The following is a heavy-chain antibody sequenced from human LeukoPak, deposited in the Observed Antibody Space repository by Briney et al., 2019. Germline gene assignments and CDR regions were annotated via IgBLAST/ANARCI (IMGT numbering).Heavy chain of an antibody. Sequence: GGSLRLSCAASGFTFSNYGMSWARQAPGKGLEWVAFIRYDGFNIYYADSVKGRFTISRDNSKNTLYLQMNSLRVEDTAVYYCAKESRGSGGGGCYPLDYWGQGTLVTVSS. D-gene: IGHD2-15*01. V-gene: IGHV3-30*02. J-gene: IGHJ4*02. CDR2: IRYDGFNI. CDR1: GFTFSNYG. CDR3: AKESRGSGGGGCYPLDY.